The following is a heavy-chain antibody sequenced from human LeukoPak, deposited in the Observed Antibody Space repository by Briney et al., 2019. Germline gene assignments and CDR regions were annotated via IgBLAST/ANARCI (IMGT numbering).Heavy chain of an antibody. V-gene: IGHV3-30*02. D-gene: IGHD6-13*01. CDR2: IPYDGSSK. CDR1: GFTFSSYG. J-gene: IGHJ4*02. CDR3: AKDSTRWSLDY. Sequence: GGSLRLSCAASGFTFSSYGMHWVRQAPGKGLEWVALIPYDGSSKYYIDSTKGRFTISRDNSENTLYLQMNGLRAEDTAVYYCAKDSTRWSLDYWGQGNLVTVSS.